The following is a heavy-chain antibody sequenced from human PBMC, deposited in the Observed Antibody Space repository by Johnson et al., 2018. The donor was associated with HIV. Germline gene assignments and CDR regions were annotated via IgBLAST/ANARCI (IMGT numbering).Heavy chain of an antibody. CDR3: ARDGNAGYCTNGVCYNDAFDI. V-gene: IGHV3-23*04. CDR2: ISGSGGST. CDR1: GFTFSSYA. D-gene: IGHD2-8*01. J-gene: IGHJ3*02. Sequence: MLLVESGGGLVQPGGSLRLSCAASGFTFSSYAMSWVRQAPGKGLEWVSAISGSGGSTYYADSVKGRFTISRDNSKNMLYLQMNSLRAEDTAVYYCARDGNAGYCTNGVCYNDAFDIWGQGIMVTVSS.